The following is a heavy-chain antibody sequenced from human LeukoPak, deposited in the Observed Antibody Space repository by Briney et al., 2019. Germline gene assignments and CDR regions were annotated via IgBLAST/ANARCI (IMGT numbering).Heavy chain of an antibody. CDR3: ARIGSNYYDSSGYYSDY. Sequence: SETLSLTCAVYGGSFSGYYWSWIRQPPGKGLEWIGETNHSGSTNYNPSLKSRVTISVDTSKNQFSLKLSSVTAADTAVYYCARIGSNYYDSSGYYSDYWGQGTLVTVSP. CDR2: TNHSGST. J-gene: IGHJ4*02. CDR1: GGSFSGYY. V-gene: IGHV4-34*01. D-gene: IGHD3-22*01.